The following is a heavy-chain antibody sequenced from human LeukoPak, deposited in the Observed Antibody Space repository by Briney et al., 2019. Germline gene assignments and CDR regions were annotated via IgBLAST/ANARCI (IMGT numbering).Heavy chain of an antibody. CDR2: ISSSGSTI. Sequence: TSGGSLRLSCAASGFTFSDYYMSWIRQAPGKGLEWVSYISSSGSTIYYADSVKGRFTISRDNAKNSLYLQMNSLRAEDTAVYYCARDAEVGYFDSSNFYDYWGQGTLVTVSS. CDR1: GFTFSDYY. J-gene: IGHJ4*02. CDR3: ARDAEVGYFDSSNFYDY. D-gene: IGHD3-22*01. V-gene: IGHV3-11*04.